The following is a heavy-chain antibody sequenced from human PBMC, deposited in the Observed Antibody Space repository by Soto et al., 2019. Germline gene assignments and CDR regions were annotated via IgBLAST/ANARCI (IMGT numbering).Heavy chain of an antibody. CDR3: ARRHLAVAVSPWFDP. D-gene: IGHD6-19*01. CDR2: IDSSGEK. J-gene: IGHJ5*02. Sequence: QVTLKESGPVLVKPTEPLTLRCTVSGLSITDSEMGVSWIRQPPGQPLEWLAPIDSSGEKSYRTFLKSRLAIYKDTSKSQIVLTMTNMDPADTATYYCARRHLAVAVSPWFDPWGQGIPVTVSS. V-gene: IGHV2-26*01. CDR1: GLSITDSEMG.